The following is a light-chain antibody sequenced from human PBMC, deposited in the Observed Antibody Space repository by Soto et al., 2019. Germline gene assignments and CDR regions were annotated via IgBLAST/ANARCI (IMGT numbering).Light chain of an antibody. CDR3: QQYGSSPALT. CDR1: QSIANND. V-gene: IGKV3-20*01. J-gene: IGKJ4*01. Sequence: EIMLTQSPGTLSLSPGERATLSCRASQSIANNDLAWYQQKPGQTPRLLVYGASSRGTGISDRFSGSGSGTDFTLTIRGLEPEDFAVYYCQQYGSSPALTFGGGTKVEIK. CDR2: GAS.